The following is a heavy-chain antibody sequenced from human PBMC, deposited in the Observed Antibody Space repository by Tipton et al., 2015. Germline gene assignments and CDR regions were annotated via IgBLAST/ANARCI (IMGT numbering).Heavy chain of an antibody. CDR3: ARHAARGAFYI. D-gene: IGHD3-10*01. Sequence: QSGAEVKKPGSSVKVSCKTSGGTFSSHAISWVRQAPGQGLEWMGGIIPFFGTANYAQDFQGRVTITADESTSTAYMELSSLRSEDTAVYYCARHAARGAFYIWGQGTMVTVSS. V-gene: IGHV1-69*01. J-gene: IGHJ3*02. CDR1: GGTFSSHA. CDR2: IIPFFGTA.